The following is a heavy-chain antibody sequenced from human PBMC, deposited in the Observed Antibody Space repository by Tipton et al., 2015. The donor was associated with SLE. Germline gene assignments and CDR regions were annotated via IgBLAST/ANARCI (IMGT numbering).Heavy chain of an antibody. J-gene: IGHJ4*02. CDR1: GGSFSGYY. D-gene: IGHD5-12*01. CDR2: IYYSGST. V-gene: IGHV4-34*09. CDR3: ARRLTRYSGYDYFDY. Sequence: TLSLTCAVYGGSFSGYYWSWIRQSPGKGLEWIGYIYYSGSTYYNPSLKSRVTISVDTSKNQFSLKLSSVTAADTAVYYCARRLTRYSGYDYFDYWGQGTLVPVSS.